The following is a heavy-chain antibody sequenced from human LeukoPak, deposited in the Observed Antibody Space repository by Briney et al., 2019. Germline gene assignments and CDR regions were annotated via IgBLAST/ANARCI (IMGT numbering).Heavy chain of an antibody. CDR1: GYTFTNYW. J-gene: IGHJ4*02. CDR2: IYPGDSDT. V-gene: IGHV5-51*01. CDR3: ARCGPNYDFWSGYSYYFDY. Sequence: GESLKISCKGSGYTFTNYWIGWVRQMPGKGLEWMGIIYPGDSDTRYSPSFQGQVTISADKSISTAYLQWSSLKASDTAMYYCARCGPNYDFWSGYSYYFDYWGQGTLVTVSS. D-gene: IGHD3-3*01.